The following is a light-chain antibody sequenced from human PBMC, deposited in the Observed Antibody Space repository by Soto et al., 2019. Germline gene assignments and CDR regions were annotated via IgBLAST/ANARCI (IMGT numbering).Light chain of an antibody. CDR3: QQYDNSAPLS. CDR2: DGS. Sequence: EIVLTQSPATLSLSPGDRATLSCGASQSVRSSYVAWYQQKAGLAPRLLIYDGSIRASGIPDRFSGSGSGTDFTLTSRRLEPEDFAVYYCQQYDNSAPLSFGGGTKVEMK. J-gene: IGKJ4*01. CDR1: QSVRSSY. V-gene: IGKV3D-20*01.